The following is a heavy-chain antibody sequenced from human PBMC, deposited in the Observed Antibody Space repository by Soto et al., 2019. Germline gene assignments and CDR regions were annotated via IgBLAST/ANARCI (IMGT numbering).Heavy chain of an antibody. CDR3: ARGLGGSYFPFDF. D-gene: IGHD1-26*01. CDR1: GGTFSDSA. J-gene: IGHJ4*02. V-gene: IGHV1-69*12. CDR2: LVHMFRTA. Sequence: QVHLVQSGAEVKKPGSSVKVSCKTSGGTFSDSAINWLRQTPGQVLEWMGGLVHMFRTANYAPNLQGSVSITAGESTSTVFRALSKLTFEDTAVYYGARGLGGSYFPFDFWGQGTLVTVSS.